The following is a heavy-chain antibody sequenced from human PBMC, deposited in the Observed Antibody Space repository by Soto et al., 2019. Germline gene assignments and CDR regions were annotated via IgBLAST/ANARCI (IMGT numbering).Heavy chain of an antibody. D-gene: IGHD4-17*01. CDR1: GFTFSRYG. J-gene: IGHJ5*02. Sequence: QVQLVESGGGVVQPGRSLRLSCVASGFTFSRYGMHWVRQAPGKGLEWVAVIWNDGSKQVYDDSVKGRFTISRDNSKKTLSVKRESRRDGNTSVYYGRRGDHYEPNPIDLGGRETLVTVPS. CDR3: RRGDHYEPNPIDL. V-gene: IGHV3-33*01. CDR2: IWNDGSKQ.